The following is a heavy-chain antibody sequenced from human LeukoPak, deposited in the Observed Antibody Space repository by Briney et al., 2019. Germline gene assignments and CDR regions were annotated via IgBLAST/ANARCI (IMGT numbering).Heavy chain of an antibody. CDR1: GGTFSSYA. V-gene: IGHV1-69*05. Sequence: GASVKVSCKASGGTFSSYALSWVRQAPGQGLEWMGGIIPIFGTTNYALKFQGRVTITTDESTSTAYMELSSLTSEDTAVYYCARGVVSDNWFDPWGQGTLVTVSS. J-gene: IGHJ5*02. CDR3: ARGVVSDNWFDP. D-gene: IGHD3-3*01. CDR2: IIPIFGTT.